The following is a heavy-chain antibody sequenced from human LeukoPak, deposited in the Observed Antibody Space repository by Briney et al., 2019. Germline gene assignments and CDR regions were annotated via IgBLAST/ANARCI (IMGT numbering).Heavy chain of an antibody. V-gene: IGHV4-4*07. D-gene: IGHD2-15*01. Sequence: PSETLSLTCTVSGGSINNYYWSWIRQPAGKGLEWIGRIYTRGSTNYNPSLKSRVTMSVDTSKNQFSLKLSSVTAADTAVYYCARGRYCSADLCSGGYAFDIWGQGTMVSVSS. CDR3: ARGRYCSADLCSGGYAFDI. CDR1: GGSINNYY. CDR2: IYTRGST. J-gene: IGHJ3*02.